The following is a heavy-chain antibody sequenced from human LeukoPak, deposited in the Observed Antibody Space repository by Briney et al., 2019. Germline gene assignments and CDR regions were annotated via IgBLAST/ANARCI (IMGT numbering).Heavy chain of an antibody. Sequence: SETLSLTCTVSGGSLSGYFWSWIRQPPGKGLEWIGYIYDNGNTNYNSSLKSRVTMSVDMSKNQFSLKLSSVTAADTAVYYCARHKSWEVKTAFDYLGQGTLVTVSS. J-gene: IGHJ4*02. CDR3: ARHKSWEVKTAFDY. CDR2: IYDNGNT. D-gene: IGHD1-26*01. CDR1: GGSLSGYF. V-gene: IGHV4-59*08.